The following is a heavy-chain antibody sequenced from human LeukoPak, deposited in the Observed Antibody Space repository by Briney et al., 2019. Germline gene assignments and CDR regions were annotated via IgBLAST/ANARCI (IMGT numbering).Heavy chain of an antibody. CDR1: GYTFTNYF. CDR3: AMDSFGHDNDFDY. CDR2: INSNSGGT. V-gene: IGHV1-2*02. D-gene: IGHD3-10*01. J-gene: IGHJ4*02. Sequence: ASVTVSCKASGYTFTNYFLHWLRQAPGQGLEWMGWINSNSGGTHYAQKFQGRVTMTRDTSINTAYMEVSRLRSDDTAVYYCAMDSFGHDNDFDYWGQGTLVTVSS.